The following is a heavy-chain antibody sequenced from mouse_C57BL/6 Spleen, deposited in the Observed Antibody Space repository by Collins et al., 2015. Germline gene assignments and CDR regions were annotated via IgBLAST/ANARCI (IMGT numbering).Heavy chain of an antibody. V-gene: IGHV1-80*01. J-gene: IGHJ3*01. CDR1: GYTFTDYY. Sequence: QVQLKQSGAELVRPGASVKLSCKASGYTFTDYYIKWVKQRPGKGLEWIGQIFPGDGDSNYNGKFKDKATLTADKSSSTAYMQLSSLTSEDSAVYFCARGAYWGQGTLVTVSA. CDR3: ARGAY. CDR2: IFPGDGDS.